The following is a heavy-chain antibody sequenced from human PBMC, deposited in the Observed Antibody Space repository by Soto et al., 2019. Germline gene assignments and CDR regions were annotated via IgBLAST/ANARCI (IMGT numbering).Heavy chain of an antibody. D-gene: IGHD3-3*01. CDR3: ARDGTYYDFWSGQFGC. J-gene: IGHJ4*02. CDR1: GFTFSSYG. CDR2: IWYDGSNK. Sequence: QVQLVESGGGVVQPGRSLRLSCAASGFTFSSYGMHWVRQAPGKGLEWVAVIWYDGSNKYYADSVKGRFTISRDNPKNTLYLQMNSLRAEDTAVYYCARDGTYYDFWSGQFGCWGQGTLVTVSS. V-gene: IGHV3-33*01.